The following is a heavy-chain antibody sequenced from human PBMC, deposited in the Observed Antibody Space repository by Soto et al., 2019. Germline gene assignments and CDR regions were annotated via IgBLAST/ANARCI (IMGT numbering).Heavy chain of an antibody. CDR2: VNPISGNT. D-gene: IGHD3-10*01. V-gene: IGHV1-8*01. CDR1: GYTFTKYD. Sequence: QEQLEQSGAEVKKPGASVKVSCKASGYTFTKYDFNWVRQATGQGLEWMGWVNPISGNTETAQTFQGRVSLTMNTSTSTAFMELSSLRSGDTAVYYCATSRINMIRGVFYYGLDVWGHGTTLTVSS. CDR3: ATSRINMIRGVFYYGLDV. J-gene: IGHJ6*02.